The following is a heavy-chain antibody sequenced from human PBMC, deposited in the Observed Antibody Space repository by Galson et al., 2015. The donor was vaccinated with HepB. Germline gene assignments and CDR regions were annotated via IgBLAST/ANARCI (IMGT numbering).Heavy chain of an antibody. D-gene: IGHD6-13*01. CDR3: ARGSRQQPPDY. V-gene: IGHV3-30-3*01. J-gene: IGHJ4*02. CDR1: RFTFSSYA. CDR2: ISYDGSNK. Sequence: SLRLSCAASRFTFSSYAMHWVRQAPGRVLEWVAVISYDGSNKYYADSVKGRFTISRDNSKNTLYLQMNSLRAEDTAVYSCARGSRQQPPDYWGQGTLVTVSS.